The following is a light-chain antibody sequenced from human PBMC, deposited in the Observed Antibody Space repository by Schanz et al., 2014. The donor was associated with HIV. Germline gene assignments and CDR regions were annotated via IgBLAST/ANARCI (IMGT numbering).Light chain of an antibody. CDR2: GVS. Sequence: EIVLTQSPGTLSLSPGERVTLSCRASHSLTSSYLAWYQQKPGQAPRLLIYGVSSRATGIPDRFSGSGSGTAFTLTISSLQPDDFATYFCQQANSFPLTFGGGTKVEIK. V-gene: IGKV3-20*01. CDR3: QQANSFPLT. J-gene: IGKJ4*01. CDR1: HSLTSSY.